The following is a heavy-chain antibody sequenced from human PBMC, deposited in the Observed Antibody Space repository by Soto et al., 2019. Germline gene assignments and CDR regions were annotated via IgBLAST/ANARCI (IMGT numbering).Heavy chain of an antibody. J-gene: IGHJ6*03. Sequence: SETLSLTCTVSGGSISSYYWSWIRQPPGKGLEWIGYIYYSGSTNYNPSLKSRVTISVDTSKNQFSLKLSSVTAADTAVYYCARRRYFDWSPKSPYYMDVWGKGTTVTVSS. CDR2: IYYSGST. CDR1: GGSISSYY. CDR3: ARRRYFDWSPKSPYYMDV. D-gene: IGHD3-9*01. V-gene: IGHV4-59*08.